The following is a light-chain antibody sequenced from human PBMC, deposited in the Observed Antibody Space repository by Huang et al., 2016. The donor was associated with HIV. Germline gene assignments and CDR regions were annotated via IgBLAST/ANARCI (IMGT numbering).Light chain of an antibody. V-gene: IGKV1-5*03. CDR1: QSISSW. Sequence: DIQMTQSPSTLSASVGDRVTITCRASQSISSWLAWYQQKPGKAPKLLIYKASILESAVPSRFSGSGSGTEFTLTISSLQPDDFATYYCQQYNSYSRTFGPGTKLEIK. CDR3: QQYNSYSRT. CDR2: KAS. J-gene: IGKJ2*01.